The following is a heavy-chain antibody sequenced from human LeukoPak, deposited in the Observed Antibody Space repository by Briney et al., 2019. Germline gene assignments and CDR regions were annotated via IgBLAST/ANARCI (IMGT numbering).Heavy chain of an antibody. CDR2: ISWNSGSI. V-gene: IGHV3-9*03. D-gene: IGHD3-22*01. CDR3: ANDIRKDYYDSRGLFDY. J-gene: IGHJ4*02. Sequence: GGSLRLSCAASGFTFDDYAMHWVRQAPGKGLEWVSGISWNSGSIGYADSVKGRFTISRDNAKNSLYLQMNSLRAEGMALYYCANDIRKDYYDSRGLFDYWGQGTLVTVSS. CDR1: GFTFDDYA.